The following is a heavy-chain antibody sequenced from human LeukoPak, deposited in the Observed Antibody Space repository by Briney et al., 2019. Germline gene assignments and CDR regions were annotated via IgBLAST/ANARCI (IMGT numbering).Heavy chain of an antibody. D-gene: IGHD3-22*01. CDR2: ISHSGATV. J-gene: IGHJ4*02. CDR3: VRDGAYDDASGYRADF. Sequence: PGGSLRLSCTASGFRFSDYYMNWFRQTPGKGPEWLSYISHSGATVQYADSVRGRFTVSRDNHKNTLYLQMTSLRVEDTAVYYCVRDGAYDDASGYRADFWGQGTLVTVSS. V-gene: IGHV3-11*01. CDR1: GFRFSDYY.